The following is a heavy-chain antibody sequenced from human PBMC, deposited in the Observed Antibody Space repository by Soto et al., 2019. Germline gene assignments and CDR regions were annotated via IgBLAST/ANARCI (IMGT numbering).Heavy chain of an antibody. CDR2: INHSGST. Sequence: PSETLSLTCTISGVSISNYYWSWIRQPPGTGLEWIGEINHSGSTNYNPSLKSRFTISVDTSKNQFSLKLTSLTAADTAVYYCARDKITGLFDYWGQGTLVTVSS. CDR3: ARDKITGLFDY. D-gene: IGHD2-8*02. CDR1: GVSISNYY. V-gene: IGHV4-34*01. J-gene: IGHJ4*02.